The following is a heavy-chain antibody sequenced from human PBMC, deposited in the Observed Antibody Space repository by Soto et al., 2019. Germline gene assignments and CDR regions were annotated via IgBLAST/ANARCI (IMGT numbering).Heavy chain of an antibody. J-gene: IGHJ5*02. D-gene: IGHD3-9*01. CDR1: GFTFSSYS. CDR2: ISSNSSYI. V-gene: IGHV3-21*01. CDR3: ARDPDIT. Sequence: GGSLRLSCAASGFTFSSYSMNWVRQTPGKGLEWVSSISSNSSYIYYVDSVKGRFTISRDNAKNSVYLQMNSLRDEDTAVYYCARDPDITWGQGILVTVSS.